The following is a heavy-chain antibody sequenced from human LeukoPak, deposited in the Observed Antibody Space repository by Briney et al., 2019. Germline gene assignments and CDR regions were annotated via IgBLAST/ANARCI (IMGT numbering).Heavy chain of an antibody. CDR1: GFTFSSYG. CDR2: IWYDGSNK. Sequence: PGGSLRLSCAASGFTFSSYGMHWVRQAPGKGLEWVAVIWYDGSNKYYADSVKGRFTISRDNSEDTLYLQMNSLRAEDTAVYYCAKDYYDRDYFDYWGQGTLVTVSS. CDR3: AKDYYDRDYFDY. D-gene: IGHD3-22*01. V-gene: IGHV3-33*06. J-gene: IGHJ4*02.